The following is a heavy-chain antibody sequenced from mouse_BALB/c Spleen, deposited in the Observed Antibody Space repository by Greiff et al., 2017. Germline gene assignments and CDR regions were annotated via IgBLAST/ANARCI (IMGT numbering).Heavy chain of an antibody. V-gene: IGHV1S81*02. D-gene: IGHD3-3*01. J-gene: IGHJ4*01. CDR2: INPSNGGT. CDR1: GYTFTSYY. CDR3: TRTGGQGYYYAMDY. Sequence: VQLQQSGAELVKPGASVKLSCKASGYTFTSYYMYWVKQRPGQGLEWIGEINPSNGGTNFNEKFKRKATLTVDKSSSTAYMQLSSLTSEDSAVYYCTRTGGQGYYYAMDYWGQGTSVTVSS.